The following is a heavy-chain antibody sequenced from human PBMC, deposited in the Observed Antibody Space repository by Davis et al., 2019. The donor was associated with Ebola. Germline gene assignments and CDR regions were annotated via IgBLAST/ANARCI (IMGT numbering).Heavy chain of an antibody. V-gene: IGHV4-34*01. CDR1: GGSFSGYY. CDR2: INHSGST. J-gene: IGHJ5*02. CDR3: ARGRVATDPGPRFDP. Sequence: PSETLSLTCAVYGGSFSGYYWSWIRQPPGKGLEWIGEINHSGSTNYNPSLKSRVTISVDTSKNQFSLKLSSVTAADTAVYYCARGRVATDPGPRFDPWGQGTLVTVSS. D-gene: IGHD5-12*01.